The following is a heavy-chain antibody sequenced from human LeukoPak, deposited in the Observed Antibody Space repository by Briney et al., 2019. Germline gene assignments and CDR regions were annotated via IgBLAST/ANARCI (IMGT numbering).Heavy chain of an antibody. CDR3: SRHRTWNDDPLDY. J-gene: IGHJ4*02. CDR2: IYYSGCT. V-gene: IGHV4-39*01. D-gene: IGHD1-1*01. Sequence: PSETLSLTCTVSGASLSSSSYYWAWIRQPPGKGLEWIGRIYYSGCTYFKPSLKSRVTMSIDTSKNQLPLKLSSVTAADTAVYYCSRHRTWNDDPLDYWGQGTLVSVSS. CDR1: GASLSSSSYY.